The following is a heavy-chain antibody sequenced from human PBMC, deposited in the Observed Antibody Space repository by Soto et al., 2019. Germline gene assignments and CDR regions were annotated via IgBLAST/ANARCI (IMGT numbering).Heavy chain of an antibody. CDR3: ARVERGTVTTVVDAFDI. V-gene: IGHV4-34*01. CDR2: MSHSGGT. Sequence: QVQLQQWGAGLLKPSETLSLTCAVYGGFVSSGSYYWSWIRQPPGKGLEWIGEMSHSGGTHFNPSLRSRVTISVDTTKNHFSLRMSSVTAADTALYYCARVERGTVTTVVDAFDIWGPGTMVTVSS. D-gene: IGHD1-1*01. CDR1: GGFVSSGSYY. J-gene: IGHJ3*02.